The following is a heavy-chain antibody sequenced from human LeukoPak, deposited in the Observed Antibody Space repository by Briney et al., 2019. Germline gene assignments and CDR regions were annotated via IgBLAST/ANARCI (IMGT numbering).Heavy chain of an antibody. D-gene: IGHD3-22*01. J-gene: IGHJ4*02. CDR3: ARDGPDDSIDY. V-gene: IGHV3-30-3*01. CDR1: GFTFSSYA. CDR2: ISYDGSNK. Sequence: GRSLRLSCAASGFTFSSYAMHWVRQAPGKGLEWVAVISYDGSNKYYADSVKGRFTISRDNSKNTLYLQMNSLRAEDTAVYYCARDGPDDSIDYWGQGTLVIVSS.